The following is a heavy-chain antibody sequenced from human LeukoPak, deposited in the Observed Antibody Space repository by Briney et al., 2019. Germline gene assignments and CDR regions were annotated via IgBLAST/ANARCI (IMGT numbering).Heavy chain of an antibody. V-gene: IGHV1-8*01. CDR3: ARAAEYYYGSGSYS. J-gene: IGHJ4*02. Sequence: ASVKVSCKASGYTFTSYDINWVRQATGQGLEWMGWMNPNSGNTGYAQKFQGGVTMTRNTSISTAYMELSSLRSEDTAVYYCARAAEYYYGSGSYSWGQGTLVTVSS. CDR2: MNPNSGNT. D-gene: IGHD3-10*01. CDR1: GYTFTSYD.